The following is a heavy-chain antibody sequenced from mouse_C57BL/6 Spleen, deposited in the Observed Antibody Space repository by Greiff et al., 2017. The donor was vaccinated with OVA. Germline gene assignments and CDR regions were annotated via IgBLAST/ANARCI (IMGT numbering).Heavy chain of an antibody. V-gene: IGHV1-5*01. CDR1: GYTFTSYW. Sequence: EVQLQQSGTVLARPGASVKMSCKTSGYTFTSYWMHWVKQRPGQGLEWIGAIYPGNSDTSYNQKFKGKAKLTAVTSASTAYMELSSLTNEDSAVYYCTRKTAQATHAMDYWGQGTSVTVSS. CDR3: TRKTAQATHAMDY. D-gene: IGHD3-2*02. J-gene: IGHJ4*01. CDR2: IYPGNSDT.